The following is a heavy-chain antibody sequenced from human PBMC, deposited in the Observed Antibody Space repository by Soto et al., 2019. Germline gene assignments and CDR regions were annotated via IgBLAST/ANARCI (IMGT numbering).Heavy chain of an antibody. V-gene: IGHV1-2*04. CDR2: INPNSGGT. Sequence: GVPVKVCSKASGFSFRGCYMYWVRQSHGQGLEWMGWINPNSGGTNYAQKFQGWVTMTRDTSISTAYMELSRLRFDDTAVYYCARSRNLVVRFLEWNPYALDIWGQGPMVTVS. CDR1: GFSFRGCY. D-gene: IGHD3-3*01. J-gene: IGHJ3*02. CDR3: ARSRNLVVRFLEWNPYALDI.